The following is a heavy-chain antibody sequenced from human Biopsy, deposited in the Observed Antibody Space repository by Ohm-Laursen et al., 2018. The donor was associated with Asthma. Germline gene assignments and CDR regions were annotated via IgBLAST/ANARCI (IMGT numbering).Heavy chain of an antibody. Sequence: LRLSCAAPGFTFSSYAMNWIRQPPGKGLEWIGEINHSGSTNYNPSLKSRVTISVDTSKNQFSLKLSSVTAADTAVYYCARSAKTIFGVVMGSYYYGMDVWGQGTTVTVSS. D-gene: IGHD3-3*01. CDR3: ARSAKTIFGVVMGSYYYGMDV. CDR2: INHSGST. V-gene: IGHV4-34*01. J-gene: IGHJ6*02. CDR1: GFTFSSYA.